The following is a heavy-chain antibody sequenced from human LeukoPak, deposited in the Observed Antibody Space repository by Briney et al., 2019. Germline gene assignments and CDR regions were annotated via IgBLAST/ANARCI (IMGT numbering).Heavy chain of an antibody. D-gene: IGHD1-26*01. CDR2: IIPMFDTS. J-gene: IGHJ4*02. CDR3: AKGDTTWELPHDY. Sequence: SVKVSCKASGYTFTSYAMNWVRQAPGQGLEWMGGIIPMFDTSNYAQKFQGRVTITADKSTSTAYMELSSLRSEDTAVYYCAKGDTTWELPHDYWGQGTLVTVSS. CDR1: GYTFTSYA. V-gene: IGHV1-69*06.